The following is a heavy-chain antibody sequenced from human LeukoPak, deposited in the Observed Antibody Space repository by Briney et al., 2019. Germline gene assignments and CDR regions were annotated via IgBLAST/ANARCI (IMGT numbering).Heavy chain of an antibody. J-gene: IGHJ4*02. V-gene: IGHV3-7*01. CDR1: GFIFSGYW. D-gene: IGHD5/OR15-5a*01. Sequence: GGSLRLSCAASGFIFSGYWMSWVRQAPGKGLEWVANINQEGSEKYYVDSVKGRFTISRDNAKNSLYLQMNSLRVEDTAVYYCARPFSDLVSSDYWGQGILVTVSS. CDR2: INQEGSEK. CDR3: ARPFSDLVSSDY.